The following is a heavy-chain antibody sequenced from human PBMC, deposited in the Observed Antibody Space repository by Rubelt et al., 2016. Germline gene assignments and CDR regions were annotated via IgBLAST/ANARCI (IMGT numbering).Heavy chain of an antibody. CDR2: INHSGST. CDR1: GGSISSYY. D-gene: IGHD2-2*01. CDR3: ATGYRRSTICYIDC. J-gene: IGHJ4*03. Sequence: QVQLQESGPGLVKPSETLSLTCTVSGGSISSYYWSWIRQPPGKGLEWIGEINHSGSTNYNPSLKSRVTISVDTSKNQFSLKLSSVTAADTVVYYCATGYRRSTICYIDCWGQGTLVTGSS. V-gene: IGHV4-59*12.